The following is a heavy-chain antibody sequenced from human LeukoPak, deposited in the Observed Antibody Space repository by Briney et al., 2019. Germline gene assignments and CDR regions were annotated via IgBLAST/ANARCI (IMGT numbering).Heavy chain of an antibody. V-gene: IGHV3-21*04. CDR3: ARSIGLTGGGVDV. CDR2: ISSSSSYI. J-gene: IGHJ6*02. Sequence: GGSLRLSCAASGFTFSSYNMNWVRQAPGKGLEWVSSISSSSSYIYYADSVKGRFTISRDNAKNSLYLQMNSLRAEDTAVYYCARSIGLTGGGVDVWGQGTTVTVSS. D-gene: IGHD3-9*01. CDR1: GFTFSSYN.